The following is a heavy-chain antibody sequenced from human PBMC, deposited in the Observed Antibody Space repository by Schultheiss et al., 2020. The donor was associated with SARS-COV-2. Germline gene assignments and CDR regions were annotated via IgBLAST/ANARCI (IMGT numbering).Heavy chain of an antibody. CDR2: IYYSGST. CDR3: ARVCGRTTVTGLRWFDP. D-gene: IGHD4-17*01. CDR1: GGSISSYY. J-gene: IGHJ5*02. V-gene: IGHV4-59*01. Sequence: SETLSLTCTVSGGSISSYYWSWIRQPPGKGLEWIGYIYYSGSTNYNPSLKSRVTISVDTSKNQFSLKLSSVTAADTAVYYCARVCGRTTVTGLRWFDPWGQGTLVTVSS.